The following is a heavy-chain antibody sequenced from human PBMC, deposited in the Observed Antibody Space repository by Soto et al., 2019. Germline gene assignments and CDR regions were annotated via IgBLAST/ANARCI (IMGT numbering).Heavy chain of an antibody. Sequence: SETLSLTCAVYGGAFSGYYWSWIRQPPGKGLEWIGEINHSGSTNYNPSLKSRVTISVDTSKNQFSLKLRSVTAADTAVYYCARGAEYYDSSGYYYYYYYMDVWGKGTTVTVSS. CDR3: ARGAEYYDSSGYYYYYYYMDV. J-gene: IGHJ6*03. V-gene: IGHV4-34*01. D-gene: IGHD3-22*01. CDR2: INHSGST. CDR1: GGAFSGYY.